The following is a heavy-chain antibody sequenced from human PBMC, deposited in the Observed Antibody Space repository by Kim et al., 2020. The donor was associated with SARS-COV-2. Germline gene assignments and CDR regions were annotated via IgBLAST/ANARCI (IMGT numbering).Heavy chain of an antibody. CDR1: GFTFSNAW. CDR2: IKSKTDGGTT. Sequence: GGSLRLSCAASGFTFSNAWMSWVRQAPGKGLEWVGRIKSKTDGGTTDYAAPVKGRFTISRDDSKNTLYLQMNSLKTEDTALYYCTTHFYYYGSGSYYRGPYYFDYWGQGTLVTVSS. V-gene: IGHV3-15*01. D-gene: IGHD3-10*01. J-gene: IGHJ4*02. CDR3: TTHFYYYGSGSYYRGPYYFDY.